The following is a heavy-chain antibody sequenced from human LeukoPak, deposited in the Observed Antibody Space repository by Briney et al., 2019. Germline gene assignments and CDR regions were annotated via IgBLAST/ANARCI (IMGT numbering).Heavy chain of an antibody. CDR2: INPNSGGT. D-gene: IGHD5-12*01. V-gene: IGHV1-2*02. CDR3: ARDHEATTPHFDY. Sequence: ASVKVSCKASGYTFTGYYMHWVRQAPGQGLEWMGWINPNSGGTNYAQKFQGRVTMTRDTSISTAYMELSRLRSGDTAVYYCARDHEATTPHFDYWGQGTLVTVSS. J-gene: IGHJ4*02. CDR1: GYTFTGYY.